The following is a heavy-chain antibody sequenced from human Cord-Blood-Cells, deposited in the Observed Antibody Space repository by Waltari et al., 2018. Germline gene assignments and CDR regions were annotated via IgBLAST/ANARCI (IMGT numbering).Heavy chain of an antibody. J-gene: IGHJ4*02. CDR1: GGTFSSYA. CDR2: IIPIFGTA. V-gene: IGHV1-69*01. CDR3: ARVVVTMVQGVISDYYFDY. Sequence: QVQLVQSGAEVKKPGSSVKVSCKASGGTFSSYAISWVRQGGGQGVEWMGGIIPIFGTANYAQKFQGRVTITADESTSTAYMELSSLRSEDTAVYYCARVVVTMVQGVISDYYFDYWGQGTLVTVSS. D-gene: IGHD3-10*01.